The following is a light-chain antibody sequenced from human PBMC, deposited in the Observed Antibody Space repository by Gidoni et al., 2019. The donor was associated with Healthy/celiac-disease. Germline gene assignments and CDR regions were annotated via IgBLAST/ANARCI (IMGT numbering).Light chain of an antibody. CDR2: GAS. V-gene: IGKV3-15*01. CDR1: QSVSSN. Sequence: IVMTQSPATLSVSPGERATLSCRASQSVSSNLAWYQQKPCQAPRLLIYGASTRATGIPARFSGSGSGTEFTLTISSLQSEDFAVYYCQQYNNWPPEYTFGQGTKLEIK. CDR3: QQYNNWPPEYT. J-gene: IGKJ2*01.